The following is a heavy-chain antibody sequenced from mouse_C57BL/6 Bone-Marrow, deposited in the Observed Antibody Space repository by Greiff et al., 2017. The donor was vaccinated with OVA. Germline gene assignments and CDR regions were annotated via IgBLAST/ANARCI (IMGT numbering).Heavy chain of an antibody. CDR1: GFNIKDDY. CDR2: IDPENGDT. Sequence: EVKLLESGAELVRPGASVKLSCTASGFNIKDDYMHWVKQRPEQGLEWIGWIDPENGDTEYASKFQGKATITADTSSNTAYLQLSSLTSEDTAVYYCTTDGSSRWDYWGQGTTLTVSS. V-gene: IGHV14-4*01. J-gene: IGHJ2*01. D-gene: IGHD1-1*01. CDR3: TTDGSSRWDY.